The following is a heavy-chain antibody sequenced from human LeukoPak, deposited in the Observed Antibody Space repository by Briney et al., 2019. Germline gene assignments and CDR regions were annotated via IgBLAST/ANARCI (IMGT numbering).Heavy chain of an antibody. CDR3: VRTPPNWGFDY. J-gene: IGHJ4*02. Sequence: ASVAVSCKASGYTFTTHDINWVRQATGQGLGWLGWMSPNSGDTGYAQKFQGRVTMTSDSSISTAYMELSSLRSEDTAIYYCVRTPPNWGFDYWGQGTLVTVSS. D-gene: IGHD7-27*01. V-gene: IGHV1-8*01. CDR2: MSPNSGDT. CDR1: GYTFTTHD.